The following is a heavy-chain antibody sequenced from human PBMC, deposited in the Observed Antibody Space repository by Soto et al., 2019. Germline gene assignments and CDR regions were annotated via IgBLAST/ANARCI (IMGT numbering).Heavy chain of an antibody. Sequence: QMQLVQSGAEVKKPGASVKVSCKASGYTFTSYQMHWVRQAPGQGLEWMGIINPSGGRITYAPRFQGRVMMTRDTFTNTVYMELRSVSSEDTAVYYCARDGPPTTTGVGPSYTMDVWGQGTTVTVS. V-gene: IGHV1-46*01. CDR2: INPSGGRI. J-gene: IGHJ6*02. D-gene: IGHD3-3*01. CDR1: GYTFTSYQ. CDR3: ARDGPPTTTGVGPSYTMDV.